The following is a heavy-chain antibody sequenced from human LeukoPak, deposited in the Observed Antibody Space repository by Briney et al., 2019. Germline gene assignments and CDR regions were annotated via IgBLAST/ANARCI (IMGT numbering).Heavy chain of an antibody. CDR2: LVVGSDNT. Sequence: ASVKVSCKASGFTFTSSAVQWVRQARGQRLEWIGWLVVGSDNTNYAQKFQERVTLTSDMSTSTAYMELSSLRSEDTAVYYCAAAPGGTFSFDYWGQGSLVTVSS. CDR3: AAAPGGTFSFDY. CDR1: GFTFTSSA. J-gene: IGHJ4*02. V-gene: IGHV1-58*01.